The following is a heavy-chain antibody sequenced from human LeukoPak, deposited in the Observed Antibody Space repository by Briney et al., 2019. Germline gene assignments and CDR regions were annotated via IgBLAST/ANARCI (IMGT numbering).Heavy chain of an antibody. CDR2: INSDGSKK. Sequence: PGGSLRLSCAASGFTFSSYWMHWVRQVPGKGLVWLSRINSDGSKKIYADSVKGRFTISRDKANNLVYLEMYSLRGEDTAVYYCAREWEKGGESGFDIWGQGTMVTVSS. J-gene: IGHJ3*02. CDR3: AREWEKGGESGFDI. V-gene: IGHV3-74*01. CDR1: GFTFSSYW. D-gene: IGHD3-16*01.